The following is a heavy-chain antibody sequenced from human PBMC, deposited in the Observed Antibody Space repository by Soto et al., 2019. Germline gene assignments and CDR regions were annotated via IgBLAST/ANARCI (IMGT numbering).Heavy chain of an antibody. CDR1: GGSFSGYY. CDR2: INHSGST. Sequence: PSETLSLTCAVYGGSFSGYYWSWIRQPPGRGLEWIGEINHSGSTNYNPSLKSRVTISVDTSKNQFSLKLTSVTAADTAVYYCARGLGGSGSYYSPPYYYYGMDVWGQGTTVTAP. V-gene: IGHV4-34*01. CDR3: ARGLGGSGSYYSPPYYYYGMDV. J-gene: IGHJ6*02. D-gene: IGHD1-26*01.